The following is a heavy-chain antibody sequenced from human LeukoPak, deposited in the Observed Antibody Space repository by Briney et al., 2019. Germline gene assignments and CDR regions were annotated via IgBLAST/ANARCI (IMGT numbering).Heavy chain of an antibody. CDR2: IYDSGKT. CDR1: GDSIRKDNW. J-gene: IGHJ4*02. Sequence: KASETLSLTCSVSGDSIRKDNWWTWVRRSPGKGLEWLGEIYDSGKTNYHPSLRSRIAISIDTAKRQFSLELTAVTAADTAVYYCANRYSGYIDYLGQGTLVTVSS. D-gene: IGHD5-12*01. V-gene: IGHV4/OR15-8*02. CDR3: ANRYSGYIDY.